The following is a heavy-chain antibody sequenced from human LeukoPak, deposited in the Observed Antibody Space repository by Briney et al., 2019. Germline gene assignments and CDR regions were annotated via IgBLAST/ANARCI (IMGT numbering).Heavy chain of an antibody. CDR3: AGTTNHYYYNYMDV. V-gene: IGHV4-38-2*01. J-gene: IGHJ6*03. CDR2: IYHSGST. Sequence: SETLSLTCAVSGYSISSGYYWGWIRQPPGKGLEWTGSIYHSGSTYYNPSLKSRVTISVDTSKNQFSLKLSSVTAADTAVYYCAGTTNHYYYNYMDVWGKGTTVTVSS. CDR1: GYSISSGYY. D-gene: IGHD4-11*01.